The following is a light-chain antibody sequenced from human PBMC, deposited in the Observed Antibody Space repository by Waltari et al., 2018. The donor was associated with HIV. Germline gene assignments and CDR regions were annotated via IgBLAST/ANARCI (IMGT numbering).Light chain of an antibody. CDR3: SSYAGSNKFVL. Sequence: QSALTQPPSASGSPGQSVAISCTGTSSDVGGYDYVSWYQQHPGNAPKLFIFEVTNRPSGVSDRFSGSKSGNTSSQTVSGLQADDEADYYCSSYAGSNKFVLFGGGTKLTVL. CDR2: EVT. J-gene: IGLJ2*01. CDR1: SSDVGGYDY. V-gene: IGLV2-8*01.